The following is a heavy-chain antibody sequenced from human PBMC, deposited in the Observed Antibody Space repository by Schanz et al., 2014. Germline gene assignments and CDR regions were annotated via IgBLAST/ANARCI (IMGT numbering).Heavy chain of an antibody. V-gene: IGHV1-46*01. J-gene: IGHJ3*02. CDR1: GYTVSALA. CDR3: VTEKRMESGTWAKAFDI. D-gene: IGHD3-3*01. CDR2: INPSGGST. Sequence: QVQLVQSGAEVKKPGASVKVSCEISGYTVSALAMHWVRQAPGQGLEWMGIINPSGGSTSYAQKFQGRVTMTRDTSTSTVYMELSSLRSDDTAMYYCVTEKRMESGTWAKAFDIWGQGTWVTVSS.